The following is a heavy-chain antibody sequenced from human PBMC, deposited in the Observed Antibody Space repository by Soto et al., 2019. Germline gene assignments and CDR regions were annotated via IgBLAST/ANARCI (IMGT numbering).Heavy chain of an antibody. CDR2: IIPIFGTA. J-gene: IGHJ3*02. D-gene: IGHD2-2*02. V-gene: IGHV1-69*13. CDR3: ARTGGYCSSTSCYTIDAFDI. Sequence: GASVKVSCKASGGTFSSYAISWVRQAPGQGLEWMGGIIPIFGTANYAQKFQGRVTITADESTSTAYIELSSLRSEDTAVYYCARTGGYCSSTSCYTIDAFDIWGQGTMVTVSS. CDR1: GGTFSSYA.